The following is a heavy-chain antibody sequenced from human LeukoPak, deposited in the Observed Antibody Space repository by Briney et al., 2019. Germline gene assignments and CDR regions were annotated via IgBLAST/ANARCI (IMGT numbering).Heavy chain of an antibody. CDR1: GGSFSGYY. J-gene: IGHJ3*02. V-gene: IGHV4-34*01. Sequence: SETLSLTCAVYGGSFSGYYWSWIRQPPGKGLEWIGEIYHSGSTNYNPSLKSRVTISVDKSKNQFSLKLSSVTAADTAVYYCARARRSGHGAFDIWGQGTMVTVSS. CDR2: IYHSGST. D-gene: IGHD5-12*01. CDR3: ARARRSGHGAFDI.